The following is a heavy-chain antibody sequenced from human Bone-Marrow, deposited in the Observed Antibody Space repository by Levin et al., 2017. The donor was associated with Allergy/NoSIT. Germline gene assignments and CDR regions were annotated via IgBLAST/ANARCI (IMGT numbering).Heavy chain of an antibody. V-gene: IGHV3-48*04. CDR2: ISSISSTI. CDR1: GFTFNTYN. J-gene: IGHJ5*02. CDR3: ARGGLNTGHPPNWFDP. D-gene: IGHD3/OR15-3a*01. Sequence: GGSLRLSCVASGFTFNTYNMNWVRQAPGKGLEWVSFISSISSTIYDADSVKGRFTISRDNAKNSLYLQMNSLRAEDTAVYYCARGGLNTGHPPNWFDPWGQGTLVIVSS.